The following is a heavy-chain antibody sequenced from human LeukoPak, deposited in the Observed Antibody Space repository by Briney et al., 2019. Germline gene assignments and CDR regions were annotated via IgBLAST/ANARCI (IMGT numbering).Heavy chain of an antibody. D-gene: IGHD3-3*01. CDR1: GYTLTELS. V-gene: IGHV1-24*01. CDR2: FDPEDGET. Sequence: ASVKVSCKVSGYTLTELSMHWVRQAPGKGLEWMGGFDPEDGETIYAQKFQGRVTMTEDTSTDTAYMELRSLKSDDTAVYYCARVMGRVGVVIWDGAASLFEPLDYWGQGTLVTVSS. J-gene: IGHJ4*02. CDR3: ARVMGRVGVVIWDGAASLFEPLDY.